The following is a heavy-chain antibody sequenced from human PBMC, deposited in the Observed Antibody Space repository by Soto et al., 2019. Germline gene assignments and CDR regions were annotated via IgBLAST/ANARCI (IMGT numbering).Heavy chain of an antibody. CDR2: IIPLFGTE. V-gene: IGHV1-69*06. Sequence: QVHLVQSGAEVKKPGSSVKVSCKASGGSFSTYAINWLRQAPGQGLEWMGGIIPLFGTENYAQNFQDRFTFTADKSRTTAYVEVRSRTSEYTAVYYSATSFWSGSLAHYFHYWVQGTLVTVSS. J-gene: IGHJ4*01. CDR1: GGSFSTYA. D-gene: IGHD3-3*01. CDR3: ATSFWSGSLAHYFHY.